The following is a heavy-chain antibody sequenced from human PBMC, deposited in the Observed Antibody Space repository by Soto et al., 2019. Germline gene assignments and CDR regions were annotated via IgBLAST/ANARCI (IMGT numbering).Heavy chain of an antibody. J-gene: IGHJ4*02. CDR1: GFSVSTNF. CDR2: IYSGGNT. CDR3: VKEFKGAFDY. D-gene: IGHD3-16*01. Sequence: GGALRLSCAASGFSVSTNFMSWVRQAPGKGLEWVSVIYSGGNTDYADSVKGRFTMSRDNSQNTLYLQMNSLRAEDTAVYFRVKEFKGAFDYWGQGTLGTFSS. V-gene: IGHV3-53*01.